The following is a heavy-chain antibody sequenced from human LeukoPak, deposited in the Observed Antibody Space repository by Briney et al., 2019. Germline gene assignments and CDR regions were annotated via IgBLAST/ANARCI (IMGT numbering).Heavy chain of an antibody. CDR2: IYYSGST. CDR3: ARTAAADSYNWFDP. J-gene: IGHJ5*02. D-gene: IGHD6-13*01. CDR1: GGSISSYF. V-gene: IGHV4-59*01. Sequence: SETLSLTCTVSGGSISSYFWSWIRQPPGKGLEWIGYIYYSGSTNYNPSLKSRVTISVGTSKNQFSLKLSSVTAADTAVYYCARTAAADSYNWFDPWGQGTLVTVSS.